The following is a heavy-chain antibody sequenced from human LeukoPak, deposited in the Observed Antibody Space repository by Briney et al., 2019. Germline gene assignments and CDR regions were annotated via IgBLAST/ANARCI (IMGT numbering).Heavy chain of an antibody. Sequence: GASVKVSCKASGYAFTSYDINWGRQATGQGLEWMGWTNPNSGNTGYAQKFQGGVTMTRNTSISTAYMELSSLRSEDTAVYYCARWERRSPILAAAGYDYWGQGTLVTVSS. CDR3: ARWERRSPILAAAGYDY. CDR1: GYAFTSYD. J-gene: IGHJ4*02. CDR2: TNPNSGNT. D-gene: IGHD6-13*01. V-gene: IGHV1-8*01.